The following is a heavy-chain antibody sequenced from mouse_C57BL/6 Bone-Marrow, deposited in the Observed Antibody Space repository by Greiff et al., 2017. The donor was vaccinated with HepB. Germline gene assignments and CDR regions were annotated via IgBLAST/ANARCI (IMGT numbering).Heavy chain of an antibody. Sequence: VQLQQSGPGLVKPSQSLSLTCSVTGYSITSGYYWNRIRQFPGNKLEWMGYISYDGSNKYNPSLKNRISITRDTSKNQFFLKLNSVTTEDTATYSCARDYYGSSLDYWGQGTSLTVSS. J-gene: IGHJ2*02. V-gene: IGHV3-6*01. D-gene: IGHD1-1*01. CDR1: GYSITSGYY. CDR3: ARDYYGSSLDY. CDR2: ISYDGSN.